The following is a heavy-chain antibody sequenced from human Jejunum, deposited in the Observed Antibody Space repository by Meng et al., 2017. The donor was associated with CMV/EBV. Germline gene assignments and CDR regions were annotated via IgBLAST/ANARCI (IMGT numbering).Heavy chain of an antibody. Sequence: FVSYTINWVRQSPGQGLEWMGRITPILGLANYSERFQGRVTITADKSTSTAYMELSRLTSEDTAMYYCARGLFGDRDDYNYGVDVWGQGTTVTVSS. J-gene: IGHJ6*02. V-gene: IGHV1-69*02. D-gene: IGHD2-21*02. CDR3: ARGLFGDRDDYNYGVDV. CDR2: ITPILGLA. CDR1: FVSYT.